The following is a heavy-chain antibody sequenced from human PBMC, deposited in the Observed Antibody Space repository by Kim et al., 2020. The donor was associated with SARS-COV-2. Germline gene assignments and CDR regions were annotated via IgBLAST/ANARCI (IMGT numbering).Heavy chain of an antibody. Sequence: VKGRFTISRDNSKNTLYLQINSMRAEDTAVYYCAKEGRGDYVFYYYGMDVWGQGTTVTVSS. CDR3: AKEGRGDYVFYYYGMDV. D-gene: IGHD4-17*01. V-gene: IGHV3-23*01. J-gene: IGHJ6*02.